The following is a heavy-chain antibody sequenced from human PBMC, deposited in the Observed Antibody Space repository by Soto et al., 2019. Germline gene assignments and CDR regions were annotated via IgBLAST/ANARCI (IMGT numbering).Heavy chain of an antibody. CDR3: ARDYSSGWYAGGFDL. CDR1: GFSFSDYQ. V-gene: IGHV3-48*03. J-gene: IGHJ5*02. Sequence: ESGGGLVQPGGSLRLSCAASGFSFSDYQMNWVRQSPGRGLEWVSYISGSSSVLKYADSVKGRFTISRDNANKSLHLQLNGLRVEDTAVYYCARDYSSGWYAGGFDLWGQGTLVTVSS. CDR2: ISGSSSVL. D-gene: IGHD6-19*01.